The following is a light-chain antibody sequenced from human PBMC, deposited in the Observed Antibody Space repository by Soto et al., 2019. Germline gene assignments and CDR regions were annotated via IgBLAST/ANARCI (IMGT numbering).Light chain of an antibody. CDR1: QGINNN. V-gene: IGKV1-16*02. J-gene: IGKJ1*01. Sequence: DSQMTQSPSSLSASVGDRVTITCRASQGINNNLAWFQQKPGKAHRSLIYSASSLQSGVPSKFSGSGSGTDFTLTISSLQPEDFATYYCQQYNTYPRTFGLGTKVEIK. CDR3: QQYNTYPRT. CDR2: SAS.